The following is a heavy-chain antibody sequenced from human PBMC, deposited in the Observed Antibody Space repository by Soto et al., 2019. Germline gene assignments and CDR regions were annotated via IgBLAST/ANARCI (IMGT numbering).Heavy chain of an antibody. J-gene: IGHJ4*02. CDR1: GFTFSTYA. D-gene: IGHD6-19*01. Sequence: LRLSCAGSGFTFSTYAMTWVRQAPGKGLEWVSSISGRAGTTYYADSVKGRFTISRDNAKNNLFLEITNLRPEDTAVYFCAKETITVAGGLDSWGQGTLVTVSS. V-gene: IGHV3-23*01. CDR2: ISGRAGTT. CDR3: AKETITVAGGLDS.